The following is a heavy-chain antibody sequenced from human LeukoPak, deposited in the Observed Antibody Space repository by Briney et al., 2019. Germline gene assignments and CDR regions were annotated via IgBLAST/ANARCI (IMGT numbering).Heavy chain of an antibody. Sequence: SETLSLTCTVSGGSISSYYWSWIRQPPGKGLEWIGYIYYSGSTNYNPSLKSRVTISVDTSKNQFSLKLSSVTAADTAVYYCARAGKEQQLYYYYGMDVWGQGTTVTVSS. J-gene: IGHJ6*02. CDR1: GGSISSYY. V-gene: IGHV4-59*01. D-gene: IGHD6-13*01. CDR2: IYYSGST. CDR3: ARAGKEQQLYYYYGMDV.